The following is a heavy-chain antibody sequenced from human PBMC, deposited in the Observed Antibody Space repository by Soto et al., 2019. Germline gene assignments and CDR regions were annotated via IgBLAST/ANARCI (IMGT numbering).Heavy chain of an antibody. Sequence: VASVKVSCKASAYTFTGYYIHWVRQAPGQGLEWMGWINPNNSDTRYAQQFQGWVTMTRDTSINTAYMELRRLTSDDTAVYYCARDGPGAGNDDFDYWGQGTLVTVSS. CDR1: AYTFTGYY. V-gene: IGHV1-2*04. CDR2: INPNNSDT. CDR3: ARDGPGAGNDDFDY. J-gene: IGHJ4*02. D-gene: IGHD6-13*01.